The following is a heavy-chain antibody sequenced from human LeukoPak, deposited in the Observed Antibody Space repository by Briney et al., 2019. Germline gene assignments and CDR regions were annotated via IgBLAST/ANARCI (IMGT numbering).Heavy chain of an antibody. D-gene: IGHD6-13*01. CDR2: ISSSSSYI. CDR1: GFTFSSYA. J-gene: IGHJ4*02. V-gene: IGHV3-21*01. CDR3: ARSAAGTYYFDY. Sequence: TGGSLRLSCAASGFTFSSYAMSWVRQAPGKGLEWVSSISSSSSYIYYADSVKGRFTISRDNAKNSLYLQMNSLRAEDTAVYYCARSAAGTYYFDYWGQGTLVTVSS.